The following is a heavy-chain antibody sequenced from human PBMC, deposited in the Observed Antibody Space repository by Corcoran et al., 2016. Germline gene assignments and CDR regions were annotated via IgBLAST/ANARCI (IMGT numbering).Heavy chain of an antibody. CDR1: GFIVRGTD. CDR3: ARGRIRAIANYYYGMNV. V-gene: IGHV3-53*01. D-gene: IGHD5-18*01. J-gene: IGHJ6*02. CDR2: IWRDDSA. Sequence: EVQLVESGAGLIQHGWSLRLSCEASGFIVRGTDVSWVRQPLGKGLEWVSIIWRDDSASYADAVKGRFTMSRDNSKNMLYLQMNNLGAEDTALYYCARGRIRAIANYYYGMNVWGQGTAVTVSS.